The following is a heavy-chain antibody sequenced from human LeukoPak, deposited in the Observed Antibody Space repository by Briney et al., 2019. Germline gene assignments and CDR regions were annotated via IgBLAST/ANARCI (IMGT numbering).Heavy chain of an antibody. CDR3: AKDLFHSGYSLYYFDY. V-gene: IGHV1-46*01. D-gene: IGHD3-10*01. Sequence: ASVKVSCKASGYTFTSYCMHWVRQAPGQGLEWMGIINPSGGSTSYAQKFQGRVTMTRDTSTSTVYMELSSLRSEDTAVYYCAKDLFHSGYSLYYFDYWGQGTLVTVSS. CDR2: INPSGGST. J-gene: IGHJ4*02. CDR1: GYTFTSYC.